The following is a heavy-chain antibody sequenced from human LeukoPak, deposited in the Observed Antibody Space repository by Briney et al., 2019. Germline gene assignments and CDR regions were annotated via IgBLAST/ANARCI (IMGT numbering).Heavy chain of an antibody. D-gene: IGHD6-13*01. CDR2: MSSDGSTQ. Sequence: GGSLRLSCAAPGFPFSTYSMHWVRQAPGKGLEWVAVMSSDGSTQYYAESVKGRFTISRDNSNNTLYLQMNSLRAEDTAVYCCAKGSAGGRPYYFDYWGQGTLVPVSS. CDR3: AKGSAGGRPYYFDY. J-gene: IGHJ4*02. CDR1: GFPFSTYS. V-gene: IGHV3-30*04.